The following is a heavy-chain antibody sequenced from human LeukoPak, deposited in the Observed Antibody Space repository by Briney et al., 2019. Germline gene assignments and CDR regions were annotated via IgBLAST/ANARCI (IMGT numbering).Heavy chain of an antibody. CDR1: GFTVSSNY. D-gene: IGHD3-22*01. Sequence: GGSLRPSCAASGFTVSSNYMSWVRQAPGKGLEWVSVIYSGGSTYYADSVKGRFTISRDNSKNTLYLQMNSLRAEDTAVYYCARDMVYDSSGYSSWGQGTLVTVSS. J-gene: IGHJ5*02. CDR3: ARDMVYDSSGYSS. V-gene: IGHV3-66*01. CDR2: IYSGGST.